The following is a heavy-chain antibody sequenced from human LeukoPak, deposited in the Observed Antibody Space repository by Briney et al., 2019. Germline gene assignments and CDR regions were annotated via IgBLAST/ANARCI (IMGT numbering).Heavy chain of an antibody. CDR3: ARDGKYCSSTSCPRFDY. CDR2: ISSSGSTI. CDR1: GFTFSSYE. V-gene: IGHV3-48*03. Sequence: GGSLRLSCAASGFTFSSYEMNWVRQASGKGLEWVSYISSSGSTIYYADSVKGRFTISRDNAKNSLYLQMNSLRAEDTAVYYCARDGKYCSSTSCPRFDYWGQGTLVTVSS. D-gene: IGHD2-2*01. J-gene: IGHJ4*02.